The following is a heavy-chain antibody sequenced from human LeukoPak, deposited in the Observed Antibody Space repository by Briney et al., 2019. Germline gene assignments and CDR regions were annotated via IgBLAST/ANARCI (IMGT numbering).Heavy chain of an antibody. V-gene: IGHV4-39*07. CDR3: ARSGWFGGYGMDV. CDR2: IYYSGST. D-gene: IGHD3-10*01. J-gene: IGHJ6*02. Sequence: MTSETLSLTCTVSGGSISSSSYYWGWIRQPPGKGLEWIGSIYYSGSTYYNPSLKSRVTISVDTSKNQFSLKLSSVTAADTAVYYCARSGWFGGYGMDVWGQGTTVTVSS. CDR1: GGSISSSSYY.